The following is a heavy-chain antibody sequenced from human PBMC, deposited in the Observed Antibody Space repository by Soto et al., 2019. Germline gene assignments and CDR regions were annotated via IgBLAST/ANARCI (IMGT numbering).Heavy chain of an antibody. V-gene: IGHV4-59*01. J-gene: IGHJ5*02. CDR3: ARGLRRQLLNWFDP. CDR1: GGSISSYY. Sequence: LSLTCTVSGGSISSYYWSWIRQPPGKGLEWIGYIYYIGSTNYNPSLQSRVTISVDTSKNQFSLKLSSVTAADTAVYYCARGLRRQLLNWFDPWGQGTLVTVSS. CDR2: IYYIGST. D-gene: IGHD2-2*01.